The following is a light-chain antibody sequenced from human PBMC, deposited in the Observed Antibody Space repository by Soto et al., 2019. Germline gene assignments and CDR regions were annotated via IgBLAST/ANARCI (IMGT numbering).Light chain of an antibody. CDR1: SSDVGGYNY. Sequence: QSALTQPRSASGSPGQSVTISCTGTSSDVGGYNYVSWYQQHPGKAPKFIIYDVSKRPSGVPDRFSGSKSGNTASLTISGLQDEDDAYYYCCSYAGSYTYVFGTGTKLTVL. V-gene: IGLV2-11*01. J-gene: IGLJ1*01. CDR2: DVS. CDR3: CSYAGSYTYV.